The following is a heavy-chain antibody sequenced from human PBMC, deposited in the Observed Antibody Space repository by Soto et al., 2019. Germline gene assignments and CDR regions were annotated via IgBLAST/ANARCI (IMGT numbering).Heavy chain of an antibody. D-gene: IGHD2-2*01. CDR3: SRARYQLLHPYYYGMDV. CDR2: TYYSGST. CDR1: GGSISSSSYY. J-gene: IGHJ6*02. Sequence: PSETLSLTCTVSGGSISSSSYYWGWIRQPPGKGLEWIGSTYYSGSTNYNPSLKSRVTISVDTSRNQVSLKLSSVTAADSAVFFCSRARYQLLHPYYYGMDVWGQGTTVTV. V-gene: IGHV4-39*07.